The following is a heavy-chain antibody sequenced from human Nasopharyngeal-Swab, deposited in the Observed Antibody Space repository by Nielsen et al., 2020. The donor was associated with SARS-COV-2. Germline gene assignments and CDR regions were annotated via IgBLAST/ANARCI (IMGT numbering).Heavy chain of an antibody. CDR3: ATTGMVVAATWYFDY. D-gene: IGHD2-15*01. V-gene: IGHV3-53*01. Sequence: GESLKISCAASGFTVSSNYMNWVRQAPGKGLEWVSVIYTGGSTYYADSVKGRFTISRDNSKNTLYLQMNSLRAEDTAVYYCATTGMVVAATWYFDYWGQGTLVTVSS. CDR1: GFTVSSNY. J-gene: IGHJ4*02. CDR2: IYTGGST.